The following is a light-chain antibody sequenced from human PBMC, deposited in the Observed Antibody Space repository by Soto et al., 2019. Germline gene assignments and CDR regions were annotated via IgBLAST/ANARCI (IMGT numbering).Light chain of an antibody. CDR3: QHYNSYSEA. Sequence: DIPMTQSPSTLSGYVGDRVTITCRASQTISSWLAWYQQKPGKAPKLLIYKASTLKSGVPSRFSDSGSGTEFTLTISSLQPDDFATYYCQHYNSYSEAFGQGTKVELK. J-gene: IGKJ1*01. CDR2: KAS. V-gene: IGKV1-5*03. CDR1: QTISSW.